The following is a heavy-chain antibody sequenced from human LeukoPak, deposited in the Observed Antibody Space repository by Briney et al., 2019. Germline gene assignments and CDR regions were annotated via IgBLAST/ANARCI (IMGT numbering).Heavy chain of an antibody. D-gene: IGHD6-13*01. CDR1: GFTFSNYA. CDR3: ARALGSSWDSSLDS. V-gene: IGHV3-30*04. Sequence: GGSLRLSCAASGFTFSNYAMHWVRQAPGKGLEWVALISYDGSVEKSAASVKGRFTISRDNSKNTLYLQMYSLRIEDTAVYYCARALGSSWDSSLDSWGQGTLVPVSS. CDR2: ISYDGSVE. J-gene: IGHJ4*02.